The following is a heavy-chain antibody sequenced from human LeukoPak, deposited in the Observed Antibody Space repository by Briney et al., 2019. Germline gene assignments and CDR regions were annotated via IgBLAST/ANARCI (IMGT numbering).Heavy chain of an antibody. D-gene: IGHD5-18*01. CDR1: GFTFSSYG. CDR3: AKEGGIQLWLPINY. Sequence: GGSLRLSCAASGFTFSSYGMHWVRQAPGKGLEWVAFIRYDGSNKYYADFVKGRFTISRDNSKNTLYLQVNSLRAEDTAVYYCAKEGGIQLWLPINYWGQGTLVTVSS. CDR2: IRYDGSNK. V-gene: IGHV3-30*02. J-gene: IGHJ4*02.